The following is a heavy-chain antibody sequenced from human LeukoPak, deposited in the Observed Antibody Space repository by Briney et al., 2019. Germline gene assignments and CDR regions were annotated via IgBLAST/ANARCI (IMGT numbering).Heavy chain of an antibody. Sequence: SETLSLTCAVYGGSFSGYYWSWIRQPPGKGLEWIGEINHSGSTNYNPSLKSRVTISVDTFKNQFSLKLSSVTAADTAVYYCARTHDFWRTYDYWGQGTLVTVSS. V-gene: IGHV4-34*01. D-gene: IGHD3-3*01. J-gene: IGHJ4*02. CDR2: INHSGST. CDR1: GGSFSGYY. CDR3: ARTHDFWRTYDY.